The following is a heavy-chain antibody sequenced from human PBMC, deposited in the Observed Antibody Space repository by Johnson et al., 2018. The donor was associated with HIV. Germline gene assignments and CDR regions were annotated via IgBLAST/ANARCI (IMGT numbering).Heavy chain of an antibody. Sequence: VQLVESGGGLVQPGGSLRLSCVTSGFSVSRSYMNWVRQAPGKGLEWVSTLYIGGTSYYGDSVKGRFTISRDNSKNTLYLQMNSLRAEDTAVYYCAKDRSMDDAFDVWGQGTMVTVSS. CDR3: AKDRSMDDAFDV. V-gene: IGHV3-66*01. CDR1: GFSVSRSY. CDR2: LYIGGTS. D-gene: IGHD1-26*01. J-gene: IGHJ3*01.